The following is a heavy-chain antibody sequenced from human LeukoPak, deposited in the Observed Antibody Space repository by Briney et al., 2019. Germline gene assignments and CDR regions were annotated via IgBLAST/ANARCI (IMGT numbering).Heavy chain of an antibody. D-gene: IGHD3-10*01. J-gene: IGHJ4*02. CDR3: ARDLRSQGSGSPEGFDY. Sequence: PGRSLRLSCAASGFTFSSYAMHWVRQAPGKGLGWGAVISYDGSNKYYAESVKGRFTISRDNSKNTLYLRMNSLRAEDTAVYYCARDLRSQGSGSPEGFDYWGQGTLVTVSS. CDR2: ISYDGSNK. CDR1: GFTFSSYA. V-gene: IGHV3-30-3*01.